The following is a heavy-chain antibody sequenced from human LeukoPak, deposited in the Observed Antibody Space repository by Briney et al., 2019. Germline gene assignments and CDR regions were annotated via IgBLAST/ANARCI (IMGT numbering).Heavy chain of an antibody. CDR2: MSYRGST. V-gene: IGHV4-59*01. Sequence: SETLSLTCTVSGASISTYSWNWIRQAPGRGLEWIGYMSYRGSTNFNPSLRGRGTMSLDTSKKQFSPELTSVTAEDTAVYYCARQPPEWGQGTLVTVSS. J-gene: IGHJ4*02. CDR3: ARQPPE. CDR1: GASISTYS.